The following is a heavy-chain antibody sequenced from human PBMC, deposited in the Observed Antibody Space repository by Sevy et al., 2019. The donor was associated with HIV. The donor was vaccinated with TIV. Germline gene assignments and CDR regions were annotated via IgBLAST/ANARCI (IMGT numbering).Heavy chain of an antibody. D-gene: IGHD3-10*01. CDR3: ARLFYGSADY. CDR1: GFTFSIYS. V-gene: IGHV3-7*01. Sequence: GGSLRLSCAASGFTFSIYSMTWVRQAPGKGLEWLATINLDGSETFYVDSVKGRFTISRHNPRKSVYLQMTSLSAEDTAVYYCARLFYGSADYWGQGTLVTVSS. CDR2: INLDGSET. J-gene: IGHJ4*02.